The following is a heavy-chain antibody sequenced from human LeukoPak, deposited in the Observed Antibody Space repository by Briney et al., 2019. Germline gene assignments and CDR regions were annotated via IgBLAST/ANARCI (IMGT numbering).Heavy chain of an antibody. CDR2: INSDGIST. D-gene: IGHD6-19*01. CDR1: EFTLRSYW. CDR3: ARDPDRSGWSTFEY. Sequence: GSLRLSCAASEFTLRSYWMHWVRQAPGKGLVWVSRINSDGISTTYADSVKGRFTISRDNAKNTLFLQMNSLRAEDTAVYYCARDPDRSGWSTFEYWGQGTLVTVSS. J-gene: IGHJ4*02. V-gene: IGHV3-74*01.